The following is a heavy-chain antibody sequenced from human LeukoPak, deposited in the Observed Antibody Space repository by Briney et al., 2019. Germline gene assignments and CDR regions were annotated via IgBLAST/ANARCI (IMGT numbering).Heavy chain of an antibody. J-gene: IGHJ5*02. V-gene: IGHV4-34*01. CDR1: GGSFSGYY. D-gene: IGHD3-10*01. CDR3: ARGRYYYGSGSYYNGGPNWFDP. CDR2: INHSGST. Sequence: SETLSPTCAVYGGSFSGYYWSWVRQPPGKGLEWIGEINHSGSTNYNPSLKSRVTISVDTSKNQFSLKLSSVTAADTAVYYCARGRYYYGSGSYYNGGPNWFDPWGQGTLVTVSS.